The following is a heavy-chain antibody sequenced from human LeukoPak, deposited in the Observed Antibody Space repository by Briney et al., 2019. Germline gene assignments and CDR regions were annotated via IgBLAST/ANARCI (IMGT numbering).Heavy chain of an antibody. CDR2: ISYIGSP. J-gene: IGHJ3*02. CDR3: VGWQVAGAFEI. V-gene: IGHV4-59*01. CDR1: GVSMSIYY. Sequence: SETLSLTCTVSGVSMSIYYWSWIRQPPGKRLEWIAFISYIGSPNYNPSLTSRATISVDSSKNQFSLKLNSVTAADTAVYYCVGWQVAGAFEIWGQGTMVTVSS. D-gene: IGHD6-19*01.